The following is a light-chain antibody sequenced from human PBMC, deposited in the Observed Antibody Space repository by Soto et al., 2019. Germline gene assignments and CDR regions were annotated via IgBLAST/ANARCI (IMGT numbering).Light chain of an antibody. Sequence: EIVLTQSPAILSLSPGEKATLSCRASQSVSGSVGWYQQNPGQAPRLIIYDASVRATGIPARFSGSGSGTDFTLTISSLEPEDFAVYYWQEGSYWPAFGGGTKVDIK. CDR2: DAS. CDR3: QEGSYWPA. J-gene: IGKJ4*01. CDR1: QSVSGS. V-gene: IGKV3-11*01.